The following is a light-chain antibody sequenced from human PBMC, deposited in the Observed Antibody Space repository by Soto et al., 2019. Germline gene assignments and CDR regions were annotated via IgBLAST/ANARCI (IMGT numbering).Light chain of an antibody. V-gene: IGLV2-14*01. J-gene: IGLJ2*01. CDR2: DVS. Sequence: QSALTQPASVSGSPGQSITISCTGTSSDVGGYNYVSWYQQHPGKAPKLMIYDVSHRPSGVSIRFSGSKSGNTASLTISGLQADDEADYYCNSYTSSSTVLFGGGTKLTVL. CDR3: NSYTSSSTVL. CDR1: SSDVGGYNY.